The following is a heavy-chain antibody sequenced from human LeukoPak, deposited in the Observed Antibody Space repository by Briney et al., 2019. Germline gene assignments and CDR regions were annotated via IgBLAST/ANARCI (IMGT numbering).Heavy chain of an antibody. V-gene: IGHV4-59*01. CDR1: GDSISSYY. D-gene: IGHD1-1*01. J-gene: IGHJ4*02. CDR3: ARGTPLGIDY. CDR2: IYYSGST. Sequence: SETLSLTCIVSGDSISSYYWSWIRQPPGKGLEWIGYIYYSGSTNYNPSLKSRVTISVDTSKNQFSLKLSSVTAADTAVYYCARGTPLGIDYWGQGTLVTVSS.